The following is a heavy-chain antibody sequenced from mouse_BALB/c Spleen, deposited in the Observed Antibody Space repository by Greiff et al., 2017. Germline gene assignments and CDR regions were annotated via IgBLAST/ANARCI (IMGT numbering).Heavy chain of an antibody. CDR1: GFTFSSYG. D-gene: IGHD2-14*01. Sequence: EVKLEESGGDLVKPGGSLKLSCAASGFTFSSYGMSWVRQTPDKRLEWVATISSGGSYTYYPDSVKGRFTISRDNAKNTLYLQMSSLKSEDTAMYYCARQGYEAWFAYWGQGTLVTVSA. V-gene: IGHV5-6*02. J-gene: IGHJ3*01. CDR3: ARQGYEAWFAY. CDR2: ISSGGSYT.